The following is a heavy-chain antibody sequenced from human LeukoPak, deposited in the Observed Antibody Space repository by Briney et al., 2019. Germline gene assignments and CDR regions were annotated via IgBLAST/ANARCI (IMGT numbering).Heavy chain of an antibody. CDR3: ARAQWYYDFWSGYNYYYMDV. CDR2: ISSSSRYI. CDR1: GFTFSGYS. V-gene: IGHV3-21*01. Sequence: PGGSLRLSCAASGFTFSGYSMNWVRQAPGKGLEWVSSISSSSRYIYYADSLKGRFTISRDNAKNSLYLQMNSLRAEDTAVYYCARAQWYYDFWSGYNYYYMDVWGKGTTVTVSS. D-gene: IGHD3-3*01. J-gene: IGHJ6*03.